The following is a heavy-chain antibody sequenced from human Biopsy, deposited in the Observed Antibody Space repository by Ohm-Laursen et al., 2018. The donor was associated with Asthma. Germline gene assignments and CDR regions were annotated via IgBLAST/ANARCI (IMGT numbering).Heavy chain of an antibody. V-gene: IGHV3-30-3*01. D-gene: IGHD6-6*01. CDR1: GFTFHNYV. CDR2: IFFDGSNK. J-gene: IGHJ4*02. CDR3: ARGKTWGRSYYFDY. Sequence: SLRLSCAAAGFTFHNYVMHWVRQAPGKGLEWVAGIFFDGSNKYYADSVKGRFTISRDNSKDTLYLQVNSLRGDDTAVYYCARGKTWGRSYYFDYWGQGTLVTVSS.